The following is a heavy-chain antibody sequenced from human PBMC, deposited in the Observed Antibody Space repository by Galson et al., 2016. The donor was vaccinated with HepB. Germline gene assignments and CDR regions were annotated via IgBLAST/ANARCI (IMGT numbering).Heavy chain of an antibody. CDR3: ARQERGDAARPGYFDS. J-gene: IGHJ4*02. V-gene: IGHV4-39*01. CDR1: GGPIRTSSFY. CDR2: VYYNGYP. Sequence: ETLSLTCSVSGGPIRTSSFYWGWIRQSPGKGLEWIGTVYYNGYPYYNPSLKSRAAVSADPSNNQFSLRLTSVAAADTGLYFCARQERGDAARPGYFDSWGQGVLVTVSS. D-gene: IGHD6-6*01.